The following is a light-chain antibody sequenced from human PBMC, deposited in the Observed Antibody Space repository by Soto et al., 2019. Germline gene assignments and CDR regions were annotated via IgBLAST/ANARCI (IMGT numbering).Light chain of an antibody. CDR2: AAS. J-gene: IGKJ1*01. V-gene: IGKV1-6*01. Sequence: AIQMTQSPSSLSAFVGDRVTITCRASQDIKNELGWYQQKPGKAPKLLIYAASSLQSGVPSRFSGSGSGTDFTLTISSLQPEDFASYYCLQDYNYPWTFGQETKVEIK. CDR1: QDIKNE. CDR3: LQDYNYPWT.